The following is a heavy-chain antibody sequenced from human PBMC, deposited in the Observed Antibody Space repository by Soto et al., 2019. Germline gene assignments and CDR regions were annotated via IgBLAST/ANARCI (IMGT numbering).Heavy chain of an antibody. CDR2: IYHSGST. Sequence: PSETLSLTGAVSGYSISSGYYWGWIRQPPGKGLEWIGSIYHSGSTYYNPSLKSRVTISVDTSKNQFSLKLSSVTAADTAVYYCAREGYSYGYYSGYYYDGMDVWGQGTTVT. J-gene: IGHJ6*02. D-gene: IGHD5-18*01. CDR1: GYSISSGYY. CDR3: AREGYSYGYYSGYYYDGMDV. V-gene: IGHV4-38-2*02.